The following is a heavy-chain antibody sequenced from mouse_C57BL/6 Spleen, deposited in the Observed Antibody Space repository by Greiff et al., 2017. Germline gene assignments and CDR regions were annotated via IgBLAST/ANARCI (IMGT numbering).Heavy chain of an antibody. Sequence: VQLQQSGPELVKPGASVKISCKASGYTFTDYYMNWVKQSHGKSLEWIGDINPNNGGTSYNQKFKGKATLTVDKSSSTAYMELRSLTSEDSAVYYCARRGSSYIYWYFDVWGTGTTVTVSS. J-gene: IGHJ1*03. CDR2: INPNNGGT. CDR3: ARRGSSYIYWYFDV. D-gene: IGHD1-1*01. V-gene: IGHV1-26*01. CDR1: GYTFTDYY.